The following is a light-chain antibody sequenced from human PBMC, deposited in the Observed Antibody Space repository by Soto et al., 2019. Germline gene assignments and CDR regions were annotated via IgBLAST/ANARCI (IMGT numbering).Light chain of an antibody. CDR2: GAS. V-gene: IGKV3-20*01. Sequence: EIVLTQSPGTLSLSPGERATLSCRASQSVSSMFLAWYQQRPGQAPRLLIYGASNRATAIPDRFSGRGSGTEFTLTISRLQPEDFAVYYCQQYGPSPWTFGQGTKVDIK. CDR3: QQYGPSPWT. CDR1: QSVSSMF. J-gene: IGKJ1*01.